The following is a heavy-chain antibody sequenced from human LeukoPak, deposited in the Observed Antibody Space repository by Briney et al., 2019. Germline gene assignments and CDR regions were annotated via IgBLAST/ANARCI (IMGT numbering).Heavy chain of an antibody. Sequence: ASVKASCKAYGYTFTSYDINCVRQATGHGVKWMGWMNPNSGNTGYAQKFQGRVTMTRNTSISTAYMELSSLTSEDTAVYYCARGWDDFWSGYPKDYWGQGTLVTVSS. CDR3: ARGWDDFWSGYPKDY. D-gene: IGHD3-3*01. CDR2: MNPNSGNT. J-gene: IGHJ4*02. CDR1: GYTFTSYD. V-gene: IGHV1-8*01.